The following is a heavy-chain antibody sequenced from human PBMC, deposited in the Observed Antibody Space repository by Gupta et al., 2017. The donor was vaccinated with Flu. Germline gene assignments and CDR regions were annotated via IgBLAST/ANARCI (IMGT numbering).Heavy chain of an antibody. CDR3: ARDLNWDSY. D-gene: IGHD1-7*01. CDR1: GFSFSRYW. Sequence: FGFSFSRYWMTWVRKTPGKGLEWVASINPDGSETYYVDSVKGRFTISRDNAHNSLYLHMNSLRAEDTSLFYCARDLNWDSYWGHGTLVTGSS. V-gene: IGHV3-7*01. J-gene: IGHJ4*01. CDR2: INPDGSET.